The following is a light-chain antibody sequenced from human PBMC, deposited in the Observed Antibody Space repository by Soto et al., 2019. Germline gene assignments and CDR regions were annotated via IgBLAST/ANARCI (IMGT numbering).Light chain of an antibody. Sequence: QSVLTQPPSVSGAPGQRVTISCTGSSSNIGAGYDVHWYQQLPGTAPKLLIYGNSNRPSGVPDRFSGSKSGTSASLAITGLQAEDEADYYCSSYTSTLTVVFGGGTKVTVL. CDR3: SSYTSTLTVV. CDR1: SSNIGAGYD. J-gene: IGLJ2*01. V-gene: IGLV1-40*01. CDR2: GNS.